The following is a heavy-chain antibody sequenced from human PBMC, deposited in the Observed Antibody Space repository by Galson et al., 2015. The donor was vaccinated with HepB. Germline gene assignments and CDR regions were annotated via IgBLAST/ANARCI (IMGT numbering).Heavy chain of an antibody. CDR1: GYTFTSYA. CDR2: INAGNGNT. J-gene: IGHJ3*02. Sequence: SVKVSCKASGYTFTSYAMHWVRQAPGQRLEWMGWINAGNGNTKYSQKFQGRVTITRDTSASTAYMELSSLRSEDTAVYYCAVNGGYCSSTSCLIARAFDIWGQGTMVTVSS. CDR3: AVNGGYCSSTSCLIARAFDI. D-gene: IGHD2-2*01. V-gene: IGHV1-3*01.